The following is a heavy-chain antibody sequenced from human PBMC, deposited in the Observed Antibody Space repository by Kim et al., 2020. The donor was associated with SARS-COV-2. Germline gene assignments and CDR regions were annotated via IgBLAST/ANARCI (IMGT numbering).Heavy chain of an antibody. CDR3: ARCREDSSAGYSDY. CDR1: GFTFKSYS. J-gene: IGHJ4*02. CDR2: ISSSCGTI. D-gene: IGHD6-19*01. V-gene: IGHV3-48*02. Sequence: GGSLRLSCAASGFTFKSYSLTWVRQAPGKGLEWVSYISSSCGTICYAEAVTGRCTISSDYDTNALYLLMNILSDEDTAVYYYARCREDSSAGYSDYSGQG.